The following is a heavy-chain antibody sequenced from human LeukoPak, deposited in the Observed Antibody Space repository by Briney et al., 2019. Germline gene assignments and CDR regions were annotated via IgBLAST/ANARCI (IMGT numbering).Heavy chain of an antibody. D-gene: IGHD1-26*01. J-gene: IGHJ4*02. Sequence: GGSLRLSCAASGFTFSSYWMTWVRQAPGKGLEWVANIKLDGSEKYYVDSVKGRFTISRDTAKNTLYLQMNSLRAEDTAVYYCARDGRSGNFDKWGQGTLVSVSS. CDR2: IKLDGSEK. CDR3: ARDGRSGNFDK. V-gene: IGHV3-7*05. CDR1: GFTFSSYW.